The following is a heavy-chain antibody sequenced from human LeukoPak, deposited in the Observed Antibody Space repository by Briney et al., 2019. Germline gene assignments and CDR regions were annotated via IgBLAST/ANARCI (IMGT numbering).Heavy chain of an antibody. Sequence: GGSLRLSCVASGFSFSTHRMNWFRQAPGKGLEWVAIINQGGSEMHYMDSVRGRFIISRDNAKNALSLQMSSLRVEDTAVYYCARTGRGPFDYWGQGTLVTVSS. J-gene: IGHJ4*02. CDR2: INQGGSEM. D-gene: IGHD3-10*01. CDR1: GFSFSTHR. CDR3: ARTGRGPFDY. V-gene: IGHV3-7*01.